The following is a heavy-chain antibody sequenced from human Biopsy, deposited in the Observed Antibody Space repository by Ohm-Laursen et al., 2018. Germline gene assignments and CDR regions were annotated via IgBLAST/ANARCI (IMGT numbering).Heavy chain of an antibody. Sequence: SLRLSCAASGFIFSTYTMNWVRQAPGEGLEWVSSISSRSSDIYYADSVKGRFTISRDNAKNSLYLQMNSLRVEDTAVYYCARSVGIMAAPIDYWGQGTLVTVSS. CDR3: ARSVGIMAAPIDY. V-gene: IGHV3-21*04. J-gene: IGHJ4*02. CDR1: GFIFSTYT. CDR2: ISSRSSDI. D-gene: IGHD3-16*01.